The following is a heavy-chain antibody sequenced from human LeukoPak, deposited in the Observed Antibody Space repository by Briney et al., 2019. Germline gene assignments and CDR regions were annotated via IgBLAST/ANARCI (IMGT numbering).Heavy chain of an antibody. CDR1: GFTFTSYG. Sequence: GESLKISCAASGFTFTSYGMHWVRQAPGKGLEWVALIWCDGTNKYYADSVKGRFTVSRDNSKNTLYLQMSSLRGEDTAVYYCARDLSLGYSYGYIEYWGQGTLVTVSS. CDR2: IWCDGTNK. D-gene: IGHD5-18*01. V-gene: IGHV3-33*01. CDR3: ARDLSLGYSYGYIEY. J-gene: IGHJ4*02.